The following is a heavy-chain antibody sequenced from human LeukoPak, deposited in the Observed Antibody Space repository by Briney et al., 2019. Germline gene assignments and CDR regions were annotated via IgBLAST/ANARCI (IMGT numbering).Heavy chain of an antibody. J-gene: IGHJ4*02. Sequence: SETLSLTCTVSGGSISSSSYYWGWIRQSPGKGLEWIGSLYYSGSTYFNPSLKSRVTISVDTSKNQFSLKLSSVTAADTAVYYCARGEGVTTVADFDYWGQGTLVTVSS. CDR3: ARGEGVTTVADFDY. V-gene: IGHV4-39*07. D-gene: IGHD4-23*01. CDR1: GGSISSSSYY. CDR2: LYYSGST.